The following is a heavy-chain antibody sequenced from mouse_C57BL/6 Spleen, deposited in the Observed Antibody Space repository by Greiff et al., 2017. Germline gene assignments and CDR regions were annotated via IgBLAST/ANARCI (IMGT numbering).Heavy chain of an antibody. CDR3: ARHSHYYGSSSLDY. J-gene: IGHJ2*01. V-gene: IGHV2-6-1*01. CDR1: GFSLTSYG. CDR2: IWSDGST. Sequence: VQRVESGPGLVAPSQSLSITCTVSGFSLTSYGVHWVRQPPGKGLEWLVVIWSDGSTTYNSALKSRLSISKDNSKSQVFLKMNSLQTDDTAMYYCARHSHYYGSSSLDYWGQGTTLTVSS. D-gene: IGHD1-1*01.